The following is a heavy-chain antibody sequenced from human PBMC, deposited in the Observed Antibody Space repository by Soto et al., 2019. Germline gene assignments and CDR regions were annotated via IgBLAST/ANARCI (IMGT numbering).Heavy chain of an antibody. V-gene: IGHV3-23*01. J-gene: IGHJ4*02. D-gene: IGHD2-15*01. Sequence: GGSLRLSCAASGFSSRYAMTWVRQAPGKGLEWVSGISGGDGTTYYADSVKGRFTISRDNSKNTVYLQMNSLRAEDTAVYYCARFGEDIVAAVTATRIDYWGQGTLVTVSS. CDR1: GFSSRYA. CDR3: ARFGEDIVAAVTATRIDY. CDR2: ISGGDGTT.